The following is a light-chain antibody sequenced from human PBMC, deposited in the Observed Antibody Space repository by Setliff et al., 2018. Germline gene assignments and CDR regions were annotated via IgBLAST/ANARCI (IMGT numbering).Light chain of an antibody. V-gene: IGLV2-14*01. Sequence: QSALTQPASVSGYPGQSITISCAGTSSDVGAYNYVSWYRQNPGKAPKLLIYAVNNRPSGVSDRFSGSKSGNTASLTISGLQAEDEADYYCCSYASSNNFLFGGGTKVTVL. CDR1: SSDVGAYNY. CDR2: AVN. J-gene: IGLJ2*01. CDR3: CSYASSNNFL.